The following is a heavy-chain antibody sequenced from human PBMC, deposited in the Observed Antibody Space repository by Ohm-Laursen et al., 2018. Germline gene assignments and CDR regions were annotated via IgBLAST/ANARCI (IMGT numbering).Heavy chain of an antibody. CDR1: GYTFTGYY. CDR2: INSNSAGT. CDR3: ARDDVAAPNYYYGMDV. Sequence: ASVKVSCKASGYTFTGYYMHWVRQAPGQGLEWVGWINSNSAGTNYAQKFQGRVTMTRDTSISTAYMELSRLRSEDTAVYYCARDDVAAPNYYYGMDVWGQGTTVTVSS. V-gene: IGHV1-2*02. J-gene: IGHJ6*02. D-gene: IGHD6-6*01.